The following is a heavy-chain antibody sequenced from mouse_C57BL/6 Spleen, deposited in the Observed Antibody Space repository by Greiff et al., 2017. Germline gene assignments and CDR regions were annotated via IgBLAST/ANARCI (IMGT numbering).Heavy chain of an antibody. CDR1: GFTFSSYG. CDR3: ARRGGYDYFDY. Sequence: EVNVVESGGDLVKPGGSLKLSCAASGFTFSSYGMSWVRQTPDKRLEWVATISSGGSYTYYPDSVKGRFTISRDNAKNTLYLQMSSLKSEDTAMYYCARRGGYDYFDYWGQGTTLTVSS. V-gene: IGHV5-6*02. J-gene: IGHJ2*01. CDR2: ISSGGSYT. D-gene: IGHD2-2*01.